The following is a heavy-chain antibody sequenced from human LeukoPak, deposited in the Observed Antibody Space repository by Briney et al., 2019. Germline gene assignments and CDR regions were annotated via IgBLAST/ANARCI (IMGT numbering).Heavy chain of an antibody. J-gene: IGHJ6*03. CDR2: ISAYNGNT. Sequence: GSSVKVSCKASGYTFTSYGISWVRQAPGQGLEWMGWISAYNGNTNYAQKLQGRVTMTTDTSTSTAYMELRSLRSDDTAVYYCARDLYPGYSSSWYQSDYYYMDVWGKGTTVTVSS. CDR1: GYTFTSYG. CDR3: ARDLYPGYSSSWYQSDYYYMDV. V-gene: IGHV1-18*01. D-gene: IGHD6-13*01.